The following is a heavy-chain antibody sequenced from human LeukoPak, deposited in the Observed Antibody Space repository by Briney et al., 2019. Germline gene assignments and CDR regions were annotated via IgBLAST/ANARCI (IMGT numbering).Heavy chain of an antibody. CDR3: ARVKTGTRYYYYYYGMDV. J-gene: IGHJ6*02. CDR2: VYYSGST. Sequence: SETLSLTCTVSGGSISSYYWSWIRQPPGNRLEWIGYVYYSGSTNYNPSLKSRVTISVDTSKNQFSLKLSSVTAADTAVYYCARVKTGTRYYYYYYGMDVWGQGTTVTVSS. V-gene: IGHV4-59*01. D-gene: IGHD1-7*01. CDR1: GGSISSYY.